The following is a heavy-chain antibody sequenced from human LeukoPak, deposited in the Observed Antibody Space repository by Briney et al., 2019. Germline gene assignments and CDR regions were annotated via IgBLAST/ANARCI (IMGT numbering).Heavy chain of an antibody. D-gene: IGHD3-16*02. CDR2: IYPSNSDT. J-gene: IGHJ4*02. CDR1: GYSFTTYW. Sequence: GESLKISCKGSGYSFTTYWIGWVRQMPGKGLEWMGIIYPSNSDTRYSPSFQGQVTISADKSINTAYLQWSSLKASDTAMYYCATRYVWGSYRFDYWGQGTLVTVSS. V-gene: IGHV5-51*01. CDR3: ATRYVWGSYRFDY.